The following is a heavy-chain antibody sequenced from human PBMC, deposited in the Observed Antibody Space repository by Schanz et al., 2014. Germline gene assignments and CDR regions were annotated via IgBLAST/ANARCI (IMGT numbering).Heavy chain of an antibody. CDR1: GFTVSNNY. D-gene: IGHD3-10*01. CDR2: LYNNGAA. CDR3: ATVRSETYCIYWYFDL. V-gene: IGHV3-66*01. Sequence: EVQLGESGGGLVQPGGSLRLSCAASGFTVSNNYMSWVRQPPGKGLGWVSVLYNNGAAYYGESVRGRFAIARDNANNAPYLQMTRLRTEETAVYCCATVRSETYCIYWYFDLWGRGALVTVSS. J-gene: IGHJ2*01.